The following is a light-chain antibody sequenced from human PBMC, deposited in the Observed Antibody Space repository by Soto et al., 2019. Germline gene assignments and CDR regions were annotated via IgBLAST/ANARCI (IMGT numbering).Light chain of an antibody. V-gene: IGKV1-33*01. CDR3: QNYDHLPPFT. Sequence: DIPMTQSPSSLSASVGDRVTITCQASQDIRKYLNWYQQKPGRAPKLLIYGASNLETGVPSRFSGSGYGTDFTFTISSLQPEDIATNDCQNYDHLPPFTFGPGTKVAIK. J-gene: IGKJ3*01. CDR1: QDIRKY. CDR2: GAS.